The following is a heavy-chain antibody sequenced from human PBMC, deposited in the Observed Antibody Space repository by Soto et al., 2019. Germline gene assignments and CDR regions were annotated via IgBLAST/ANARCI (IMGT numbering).Heavy chain of an antibody. J-gene: IGHJ6*02. CDR2: IYHSGST. CDR1: GYSISSGYY. Sequence: SETLSLTCAVSGYSISSGYYWSWIRQPPGKGLEWIGSIYHSGSTYYNPSLKSRVTISVDTSKNQFSLKLSSVTAADTAVYYCARVDILTVYGCMDVWGQGTTVTVSS. CDR3: ARVDILTVYGCMDV. D-gene: IGHD3-9*01. V-gene: IGHV4-38-2*01.